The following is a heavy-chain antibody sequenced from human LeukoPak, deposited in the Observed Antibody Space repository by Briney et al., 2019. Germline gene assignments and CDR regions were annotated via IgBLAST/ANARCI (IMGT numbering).Heavy chain of an antibody. CDR2: IKQDGSEK. J-gene: IGHJ4*02. CDR1: GFSIYNYA. CDR3: ARDDLWLVDY. V-gene: IGHV3-7*03. D-gene: IGHD6-19*01. Sequence: GGSLRLSCAASGFSIYNYAMIWVRQAPGKGLEWVANIKQDGSEKYYVDSVKGRFTISRDNAKNSLYLQMNSLRAEDTAVYYCARDDLWLVDYWGQGTLVTVSS.